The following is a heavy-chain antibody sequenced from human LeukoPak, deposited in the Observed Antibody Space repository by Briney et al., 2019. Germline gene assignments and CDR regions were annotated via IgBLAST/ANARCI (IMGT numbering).Heavy chain of an antibody. Sequence: GGSLRLSCAASGFTFSSYNMNWVRQAPGKGLEWVSSISSSISSSSSYIYYADSVKGRFTISKDNAKNSLYLQMSSLRAEDTAVYYCTRAGGAYYYYGMDVWGQGTTVTVSS. D-gene: IGHD3-16*01. CDR2: ISSSISSSSSYI. V-gene: IGHV3-21*01. J-gene: IGHJ6*02. CDR1: GFTFSSYN. CDR3: TRAGGAYYYYGMDV.